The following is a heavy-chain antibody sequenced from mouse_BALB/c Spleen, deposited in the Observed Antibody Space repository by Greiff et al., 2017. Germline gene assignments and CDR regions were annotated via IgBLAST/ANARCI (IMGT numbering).Heavy chain of an antibody. CDR3: AREGYGSSLDY. CDR2: ISSGGSYT. CDR1: GFTFSSYA. V-gene: IGHV5-9-4*01. J-gene: IGHJ2*01. Sequence: EVMLVESGGGLVKPGGSLKLSCAASGFTFSSYAMSWVRQSPEKRLEWVAEISSGGSYTYYPDTVTGRFTISRDNAKNTLYLEMSSLRSEDTAMYYCAREGYGSSLDYWGQGTTLTVSS. D-gene: IGHD1-1*01.